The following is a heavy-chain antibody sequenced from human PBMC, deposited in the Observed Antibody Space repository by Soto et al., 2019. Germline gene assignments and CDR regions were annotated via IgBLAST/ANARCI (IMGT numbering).Heavy chain of an antibody. J-gene: IGHJ6*02. V-gene: IGHV1-69*13. CDR3: ARGEADCSGGSCYGVKTRVVYYYYGMDV. CDR1: GGTFSSYA. Sequence: WASVKVSCKASGGTFSSYAISWVRQAPGQGLEWMGGIIPIFGTANYAQKFQGRVTITADESTSTAYMELSSLRSEDTAVYYCARGEADCSGGSCYGVKTRVVYYYYGMDVWGQGTTVTVSS. D-gene: IGHD2-15*01. CDR2: IIPIFGTA.